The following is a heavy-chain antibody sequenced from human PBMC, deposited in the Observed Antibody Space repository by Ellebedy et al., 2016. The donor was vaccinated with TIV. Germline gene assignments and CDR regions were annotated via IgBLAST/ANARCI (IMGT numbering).Heavy chain of an antibody. CDR2: VTGSGCTT. Sequence: GGSLRLSCAVSGFKFSSFAMSWVRQAPGKGLEWVAVVTGSGCTTYYADSVKGRFTISRDNSKNTLSLQMNSLRVEDAAIYYCAKNPYSSGYDPYFAHWGQGTLVAVSS. CDR1: GFKFSSFA. D-gene: IGHD5-12*01. CDR3: AKNPYSSGYDPYFAH. J-gene: IGHJ4*02. V-gene: IGHV3-23*01.